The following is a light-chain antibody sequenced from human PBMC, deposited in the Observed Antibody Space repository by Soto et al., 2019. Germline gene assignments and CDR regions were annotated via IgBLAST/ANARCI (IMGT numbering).Light chain of an antibody. Sequence: QSVLTQPASVSGSPGQSITISCTGTSSDVGGYKYVSWYQQHPGKAPKLMIYEVSNRPSGISNRFSGSKSGNTASLTISGLQAEDEADYYCNSYTSNNTRGFGGGTKLTVL. V-gene: IGLV2-14*01. CDR1: SSDVGGYKY. CDR3: NSYTSNNTRG. CDR2: EVS. J-gene: IGLJ2*01.